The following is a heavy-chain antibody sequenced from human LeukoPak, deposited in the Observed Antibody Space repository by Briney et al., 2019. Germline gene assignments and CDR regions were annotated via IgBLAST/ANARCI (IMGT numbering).Heavy chain of an antibody. CDR1: GFTFSSYA. D-gene: IGHD5-12*01. CDR3: AKVRYSGYDLDAFDI. Sequence: PGGSLRLSCAASGFTFSSYAMSWVRQAPGKGLEWVSAISGSGGSAYYADSVKGRFTISRDNSKNTLYLQMNSLRAEDTAVYYCAKVRYSGYDLDAFDIWGQGTMVTVSS. CDR2: ISGSGGSA. V-gene: IGHV3-23*01. J-gene: IGHJ3*02.